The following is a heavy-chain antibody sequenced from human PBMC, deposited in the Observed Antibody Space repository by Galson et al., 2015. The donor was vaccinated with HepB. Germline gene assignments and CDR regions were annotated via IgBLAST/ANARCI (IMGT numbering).Heavy chain of an antibody. J-gene: IGHJ4*02. CDR3: ARFSDRGPPDMVTSGFNLDY. V-gene: IGHV3-48*04. CDR1: GFTFSSYS. D-gene: IGHD3-16*01. CDR2: ISSSSSTI. Sequence: SLRLSCAASGFTFSSYSMNWVRQAPGKGLEWVSYISSSSSTIYYADSVKGRFTISRDNAKNSLYLQMNSLRAEDTAVYYCARFSDRGPPDMVTSGFNLDYWGQGTLVTVSS.